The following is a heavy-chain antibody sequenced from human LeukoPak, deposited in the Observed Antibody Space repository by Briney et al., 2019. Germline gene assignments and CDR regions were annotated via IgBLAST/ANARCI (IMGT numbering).Heavy chain of an antibody. Sequence: SETLSLTCTVSGGSISSYYWSWIRQPPGKGLEWIGYIYYSGSTNNNPSLKSRVTISVDTSKNQFSLKLSSVTAADTAVYYCARASITMIIDYWGQGTLVTVSS. J-gene: IGHJ4*02. CDR2: IYYSGST. V-gene: IGHV4-59*01. D-gene: IGHD3-22*01. CDR3: ARASITMIIDY. CDR1: GGSISSYY.